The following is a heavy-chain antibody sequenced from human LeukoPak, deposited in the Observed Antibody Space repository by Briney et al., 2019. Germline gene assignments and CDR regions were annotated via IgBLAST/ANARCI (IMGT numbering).Heavy chain of an antibody. D-gene: IGHD2-2*01. Sequence: GESLKISCKGSEYSFTSYWIGWVRQMPGKGLEWMGIIYPGDSDTRYSPSFQGQVTISADKSTSTAYLQWSSLKASDTAMYYCARLPAARPYYYYGMDVWGKGTTVTVSS. J-gene: IGHJ6*04. CDR3: ARLPAARPYYYYGMDV. CDR2: IYPGDSDT. CDR1: EYSFTSYW. V-gene: IGHV5-51*01.